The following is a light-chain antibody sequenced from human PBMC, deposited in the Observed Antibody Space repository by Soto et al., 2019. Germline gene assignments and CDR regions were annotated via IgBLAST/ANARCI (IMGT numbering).Light chain of an antibody. CDR1: QSVSSN. CDR3: QQYNNWPWT. CDR2: GAS. J-gene: IGKJ1*01. V-gene: IGKV3-15*01. Sequence: EIVMTQSPATLSVSPGESATLSCRVSQSVSSNLAWYQQKPGQAPRLLIYGASTRATGIPARFSGSGSGTEFTLTIRSLQSEDFAVYYCQQYNNWPWTFGQGTKVEIK.